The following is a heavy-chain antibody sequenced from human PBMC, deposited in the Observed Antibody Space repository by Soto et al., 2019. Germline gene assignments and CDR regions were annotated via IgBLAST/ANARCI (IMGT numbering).Heavy chain of an antibody. CDR1: GASISSGYYY. D-gene: IGHD2-15*01. J-gene: IGHJ4*02. CDR3: ARHMRRQVDDFYS. CDR2: VYYNGGT. V-gene: IGHV4-39*01. Sequence: SETLSLTCTVSGASISSGYYYWGWIRQPPGKGLEWLGSVYYNGGTYDNPSLKSRVTMSVDTSKNQFSLKLSSVTAADTAIYFCARHMRRQVDDFYSWGQGILVTVSS.